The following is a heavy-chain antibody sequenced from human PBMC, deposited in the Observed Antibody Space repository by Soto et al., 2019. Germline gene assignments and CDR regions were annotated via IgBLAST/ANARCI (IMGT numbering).Heavy chain of an antibody. D-gene: IGHD2-15*01. CDR3: APLPPRIELRILPIPT. J-gene: IGHJ5*02. V-gene: IGHV4-4*02. CDR2: IYHSGSA. Sequence: QVQLRQSGPGLVKPSGTLSLTCAVSGASVSSSTWWSWVRQSPGKGLEWIGEIYHSGSANYNPSLRGRATRPADTSNNPFALQMRYMTAAATAVYYGAPLPPRIELRILPIPTWGQGTLVSVSS. CDR1: GASVSSSTW.